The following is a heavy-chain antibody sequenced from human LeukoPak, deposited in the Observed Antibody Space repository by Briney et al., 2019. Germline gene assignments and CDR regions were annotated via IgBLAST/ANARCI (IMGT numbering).Heavy chain of an antibody. Sequence: ASVKVSCKASGGTFSSYAISWVRQAPGQGLEWMGGIVPIFGTANYAQKFQGRVTITADKSTRTAYMELSSLRSEDTAVYYCARLNRGYSYGTSIYYYYYMDVWGKGTTVTVSS. CDR3: ARLNRGYSYGTSIYYYYYMDV. D-gene: IGHD5-18*01. CDR1: GGTFSSYA. J-gene: IGHJ6*03. CDR2: IVPIFGTA. V-gene: IGHV1-69*06.